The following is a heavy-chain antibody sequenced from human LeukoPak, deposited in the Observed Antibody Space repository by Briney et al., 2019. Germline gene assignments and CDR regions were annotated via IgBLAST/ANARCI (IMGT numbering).Heavy chain of an antibody. V-gene: IGHV1-2*02. CDR1: GYTLSVYF. CDR2: INPNTGGT. CDR3: ARVHATGYFSLDLGY. D-gene: IGHD3-9*01. Sequence: ASVRDSSKASGYTLSVYFMHWVRPAPGERLEWMGWINPNTGGTKYAQKFQGRVTMTRDTSIGTAYMELSTVTSDDTAVYFCARVHATGYFSLDLGYWGQGTLVTVSS. J-gene: IGHJ4*02.